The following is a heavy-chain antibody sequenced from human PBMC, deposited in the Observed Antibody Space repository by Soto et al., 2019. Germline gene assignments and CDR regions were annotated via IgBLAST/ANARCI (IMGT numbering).Heavy chain of an antibody. V-gene: IGHV2-5*02. D-gene: IGHD5-12*01. J-gene: IGHJ4*02. CDR2: IYWDDDK. CDR1: GFSLSTTGVA. CDR3: AHSQRGPRDF. Sequence: QITLKESGPTLVRPTQTLTLTCTFSGFSLSTTGVAVAWIRQPPGEALEWLALIYWDDDKRYNSSLKSRLTTXXDTSRDQVVLAMTNMDPMDTATYFCAHSQRGPRDFWGPGILVTVSS.